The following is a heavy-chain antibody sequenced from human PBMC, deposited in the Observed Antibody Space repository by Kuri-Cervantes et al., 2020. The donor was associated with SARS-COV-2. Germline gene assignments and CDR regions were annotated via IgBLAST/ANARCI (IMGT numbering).Heavy chain of an antibody. CDR2: IIPILGIA. J-gene: IGHJ5*02. Sequence: SVKVSCKASGGTFSSYAIGWVRQAPGQGLEWMGRIIPILGIANYAQKFQGRVTITANKSTSTAYMELSSLRSEDTAVYYCAREDCSSTSCYTDYWFDPWGQGTLVTVSS. CDR3: AREDCSSTSCYTDYWFDP. V-gene: IGHV1-69*04. D-gene: IGHD2-2*02. CDR1: GGTFSSYA.